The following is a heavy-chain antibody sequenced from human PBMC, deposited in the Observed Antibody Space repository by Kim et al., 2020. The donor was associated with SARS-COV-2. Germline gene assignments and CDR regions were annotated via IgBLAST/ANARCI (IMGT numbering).Heavy chain of an antibody. V-gene: IGHV4-31*03. CDR1: GGSISSGGYY. D-gene: IGHD3-10*01. Sequence: SETLSLTCTVSGGSISSGGYYWSWIRQHPGKGLEWIGYIYYSGSTYYNPSLKSRVTISVDTSKNQFSLKLSSVTAADTAVYYCARGYVSGGYCGHWFDPWGQGTLVTVSS. CDR3: ARGYVSGGYCGHWFDP. CDR2: IYYSGST. J-gene: IGHJ5*02.